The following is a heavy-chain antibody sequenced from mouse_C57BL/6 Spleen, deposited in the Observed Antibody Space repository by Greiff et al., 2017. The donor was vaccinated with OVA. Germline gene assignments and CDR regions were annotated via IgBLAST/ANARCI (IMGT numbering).Heavy chain of an antibody. Sequence: VQLQQSGPELVKPGASVKISCKASGYSFTDYNMNWVKQSNGKSLEWIGVINPNYGTTSYNQKFKGKATLTVDQSSSTAYMQLNSLTSEDSAVYYCARGGDITTVVDYWYFDVWGTGTTVTVSS. J-gene: IGHJ1*03. CDR2: INPNYGTT. CDR1: GYSFTDYN. V-gene: IGHV1-39*01. CDR3: ARGGDITTVVDYWYFDV. D-gene: IGHD1-1*01.